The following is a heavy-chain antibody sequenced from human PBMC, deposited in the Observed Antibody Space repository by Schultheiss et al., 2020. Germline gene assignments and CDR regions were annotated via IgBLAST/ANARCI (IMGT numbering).Heavy chain of an antibody. CDR3: ARGLMVYVDY. CDR1: GGSISSGGYY. CDR2: IYYSGST. J-gene: IGHJ4*02. D-gene: IGHD2-8*01. V-gene: IGHV4-31*03. Sequence: SETLSLTCTVSGGSISSGGYYWSWIRQHPGKGLEWIGYIYYSGSTYYNPSLKSRVTISVDTSKNQFSLKLSSVTAADTAVYYCARGLMVYVDYCGQGTLVTVSS.